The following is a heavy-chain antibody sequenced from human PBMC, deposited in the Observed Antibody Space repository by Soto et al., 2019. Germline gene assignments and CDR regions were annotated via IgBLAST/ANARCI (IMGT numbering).Heavy chain of an antibody. Sequence: QVQLVQSGAEAKKPGSSVKVSCKASGGTFSSYTISWVRQAPGQGLEWMGRIIPILGIANYAQKFQGRVTITADKSTSTAYMELSSLRSEDTAVYYCARGRGEMATTDYWGQGTLVTVSS. CDR2: IIPILGIA. J-gene: IGHJ4*02. CDR1: GGTFSSYT. CDR3: ARGRGEMATTDY. V-gene: IGHV1-69*02. D-gene: IGHD3-16*01.